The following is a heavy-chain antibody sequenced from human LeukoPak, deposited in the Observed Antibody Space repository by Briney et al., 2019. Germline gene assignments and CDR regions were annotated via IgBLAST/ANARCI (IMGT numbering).Heavy chain of an antibody. D-gene: IGHD6-19*01. CDR3: AVQVIAVAGPFDY. CDR1: GGTFSSYA. J-gene: IGHJ4*02. CDR2: IIPIFGTA. V-gene: IGHV1-69*06. Sequence: GASVKVSCKASGGTFSSYAISWVRQAPGQGLEWMGGIIPIFGTANYAQKFQGRVTITADKSTSTAYMELSSLRSEDTAVYYCAVQVIAVAGPFDYWGQGTLVTVSS.